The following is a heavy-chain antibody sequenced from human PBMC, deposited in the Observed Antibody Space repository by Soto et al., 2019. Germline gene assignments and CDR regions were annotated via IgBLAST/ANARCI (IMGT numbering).Heavy chain of an antibody. J-gene: IGHJ5*02. Sequence: VQLVQSGAEVKKPGSSVKVSCKASGGTFSSYAISWVRQAPGQGLEWMGGIIPIFGTANYAQKFQGRVTITADESTSTAYMELSSLRSEDTAVYYCARDPFSTYSGSYYGFDPWGQGTLVTVSS. V-gene: IGHV1-69*12. CDR2: IIPIFGTA. CDR3: ARDPFSTYSGSYYGFDP. D-gene: IGHD1-26*01. CDR1: GGTFSSYA.